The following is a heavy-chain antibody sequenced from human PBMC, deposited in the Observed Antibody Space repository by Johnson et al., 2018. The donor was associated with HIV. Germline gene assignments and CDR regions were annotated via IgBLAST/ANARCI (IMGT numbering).Heavy chain of an antibody. CDR3: ARGGVGDVFDI. J-gene: IGHJ3*02. D-gene: IGHD1-26*01. Sequence: VQLVESGGGVVQPGRSLRLSCAASGFTFSSYAMHWIRQAPWKGLAWVSYISSSGNTIYYADSVKGRFTISRDNAKNSLYLQMNSLRAEDTAVYYCARGGVGDVFDIWGQGTMVTVSS. V-gene: IGHV3-48*03. CDR1: GFTFSSYA. CDR2: ISSSGNTI.